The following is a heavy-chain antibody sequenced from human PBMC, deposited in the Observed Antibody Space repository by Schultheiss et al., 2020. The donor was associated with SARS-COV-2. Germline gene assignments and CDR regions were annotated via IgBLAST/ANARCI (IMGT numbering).Heavy chain of an antibody. Sequence: SETLSLTCAVYGGSFSGHYWSWIRQPPGKGLEWIGEINHSGSTNYNPSLKSRVTMSVDTSKNQFSLKLSSVTAADTAVYYCAREFHPGYCSGGGCPYYFDCWGQGTLVTVSS. CDR2: INHSGST. J-gene: IGHJ4*02. CDR3: AREFHPGYCSGGGCPYYFDC. CDR1: GGSFSGHY. V-gene: IGHV4-34*01. D-gene: IGHD2-15*01.